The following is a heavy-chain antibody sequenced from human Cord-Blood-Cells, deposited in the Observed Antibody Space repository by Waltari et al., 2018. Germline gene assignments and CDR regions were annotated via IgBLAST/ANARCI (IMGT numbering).Heavy chain of an antibody. CDR2: IYYSGST. CDR3: ATIDYYYYYMDV. D-gene: IGHD2-15*01. CDR1: GGSISHSSYY. J-gene: IGHJ6*03. Sequence: QLQLQESGPGLVTPSETLSLTCTVSGGSISHSSYYWGWIRQPPGKGLEWIGSIYYSGSTYYNPSLKSRVTISVDTSKNQFSLKLSSVTAADTAVYYCATIDYYYYYMDVWGKGTTVTVSS. V-gene: IGHV4-39*01.